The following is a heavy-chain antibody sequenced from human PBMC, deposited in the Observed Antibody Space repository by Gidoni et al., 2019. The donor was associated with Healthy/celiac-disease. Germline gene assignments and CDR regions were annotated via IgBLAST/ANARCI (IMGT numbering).Heavy chain of an antibody. V-gene: IGHV4-34*01. CDR1: GGSFSGYY. CDR2: INHSGST. Sequence: QVQLQQWGAGLLKPSETLSLTCAVYGGSFSGYYWCWIRQPPGKGLEWIGEINHSGSTNYNPSLKSRVTISVDTSKNQFSLKLSSVTAADTAVYYCARDRYCSSTSCRYYYYYGMDVWGQGTTVTVSS. D-gene: IGHD2-2*01. CDR3: ARDRYCSSTSCRYYYYYGMDV. J-gene: IGHJ6*02.